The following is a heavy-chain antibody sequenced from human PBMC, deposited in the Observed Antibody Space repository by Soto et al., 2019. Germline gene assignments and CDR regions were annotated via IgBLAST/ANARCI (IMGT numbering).Heavy chain of an antibody. CDR1: GFTFSSYA. D-gene: IGHD3-22*01. V-gene: IGHV3-23*01. J-gene: IGHJ4*02. CDR3: ATSYDSSGYVY. CDR2: LSGSGIST. Sequence: GGSLRLSCAASGFTFSSYAMSWVRQAPGKGLEWVSALSGSGISTYYADTVKGRFTISRDNSRNTLYLQMNSLRAEDTAVYYCATSYDSSGYVYWGQGTLVTVSS.